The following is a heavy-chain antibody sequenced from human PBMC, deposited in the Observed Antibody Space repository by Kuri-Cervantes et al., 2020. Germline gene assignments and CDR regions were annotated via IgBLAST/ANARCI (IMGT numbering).Heavy chain of an antibody. D-gene: IGHD7-27*01. V-gene: IGHV3-38-3*01. Sequence: GESLKISCAASGFTVSSNEMSWVRQAPGKGLEWVSSISGGSTYYADSRKGRFTISRDNSKNTPHLQMNSLRAEDTAVYYCASLVGNWGSYGYWGQGTLVTVSS. CDR2: ISGGST. CDR1: GFTVSSNE. CDR3: ASLVGNWGSYGY. J-gene: IGHJ4*02.